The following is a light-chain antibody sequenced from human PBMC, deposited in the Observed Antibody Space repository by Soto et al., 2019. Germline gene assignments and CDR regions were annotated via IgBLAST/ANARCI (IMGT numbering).Light chain of an antibody. V-gene: IGKV1-5*03. CDR1: QSVDTW. J-gene: IGKJ1*01. Sequence: DIQMTQFPSTLSASVGDRVTITCRASQSVDTWLAWYQQKPGKAPSLLIYRASSLESGVPSRFSGSGSGTEFTLTIRSLQPDDFASYYCQQYNNYPRTFGQGTKV. CDR2: RAS. CDR3: QQYNNYPRT.